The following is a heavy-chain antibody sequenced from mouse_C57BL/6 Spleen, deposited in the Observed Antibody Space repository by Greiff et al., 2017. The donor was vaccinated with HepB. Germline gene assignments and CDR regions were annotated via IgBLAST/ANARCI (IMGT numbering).Heavy chain of an antibody. J-gene: IGHJ1*03. CDR1: GYTFPTYW. D-gene: IGHD2-3*01. Sequence: QVQLQQPGTELVKPGASVKLSCKASGYTFPTYWMHWVKQRPGQGLEWIGNINPSNGGANYKEKFKSKATLTVDKSSNTGYMQLSSLTSEDSAVYYCATWGWLRDWYFDVWGTGTTVTVSS. V-gene: IGHV1-53*01. CDR2: INPSNGGA. CDR3: ATWGWLRDWYFDV.